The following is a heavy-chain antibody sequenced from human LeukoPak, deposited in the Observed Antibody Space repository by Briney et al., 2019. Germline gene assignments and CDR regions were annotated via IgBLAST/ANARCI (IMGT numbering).Heavy chain of an antibody. V-gene: IGHV3-21*01. Sequence: PGGSLRLSCAASGFTFSSYSMNWVRQAPGKGLEWVSSISSSSSYIYYADSVKGRFTISRDNAKNSLYLQMNSLRAEDTAVYYCARDVGYYDSSGFWFDPWGQGTLVTVSS. J-gene: IGHJ5*02. CDR1: GFTFSSYS. D-gene: IGHD3-22*01. CDR3: ARDVGYYDSSGFWFDP. CDR2: ISSSSSYI.